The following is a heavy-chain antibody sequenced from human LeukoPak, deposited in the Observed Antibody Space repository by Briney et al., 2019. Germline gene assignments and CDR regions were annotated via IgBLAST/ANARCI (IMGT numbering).Heavy chain of an antibody. D-gene: IGHD3-10*01. CDR2: IRYDGSNK. CDR1: GFTFSSYG. CDR3: AKDAKYGSGSYSLPAYFQH. Sequence: GGSLGLSCAASGFTFSSYGMHWVRQAPGKGLEWVAFIRYDGSNKYYADSVKGRFTISRDNSENTLYLQMNSLRAEDTAVYYCAKDAKYGSGSYSLPAYFQHWGQGTLVTVSS. V-gene: IGHV3-30*02. J-gene: IGHJ1*01.